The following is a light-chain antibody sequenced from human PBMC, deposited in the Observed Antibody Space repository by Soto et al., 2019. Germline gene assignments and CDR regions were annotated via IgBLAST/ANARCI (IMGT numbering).Light chain of an antibody. Sequence: VIWMTQSPSLLSASTGDRVTISCRMSQGISNYLAWYRQKPGKAPELLIYAASTLQSGVPSRLSGSGSGTDFTLTISCLQSEDFATYYCQQYYGCPRTFCQGTKV. CDR3: QQYYGCPRT. V-gene: IGKV1D-8*03. CDR2: AAS. CDR1: QGISNY. J-gene: IGKJ1*01.